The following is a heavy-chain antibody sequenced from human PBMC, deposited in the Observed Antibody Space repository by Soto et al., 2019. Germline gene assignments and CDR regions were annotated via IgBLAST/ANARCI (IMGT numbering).Heavy chain of an antibody. D-gene: IGHD3-16*01. CDR2: ISAYNGNT. J-gene: IGHJ4*02. Sequence: QVHLVQSGAEVKMPGASVKVSLKASGFTFTSYAVTWVRQAPGQGLEWMGWISAYNGNTNYARNFRGRVTMTTDSSTSTVYMELGSLTSDDTAVYFCARDFTGWPPDGVDSWGQGTLVSVSA. CDR3: ARDFTGWPPDGVDS. CDR1: GFTFTSYA. V-gene: IGHV1-18*01.